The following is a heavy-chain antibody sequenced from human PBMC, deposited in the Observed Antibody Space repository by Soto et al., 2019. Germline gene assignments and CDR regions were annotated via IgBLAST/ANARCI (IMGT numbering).Heavy chain of an antibody. CDR1: RRTFSSNA. J-gene: IGHJ6*02. CDR3: ANGPYCGGDCYSRGDYYYGMDV. D-gene: IGHD2-21*02. CDR2: IIPIFGTA. V-gene: IGHV1-69*13. Sequence: SLNVSCNPPRRTFSSNAIRGGRQAHGRGLEWMGGIIPIFGTANYAQKFQGRVTITADESTSTAYMELSSLRSEDTAVYYCANGPYCGGDCYSRGDYYYGMDVWGQGTTVTVSS.